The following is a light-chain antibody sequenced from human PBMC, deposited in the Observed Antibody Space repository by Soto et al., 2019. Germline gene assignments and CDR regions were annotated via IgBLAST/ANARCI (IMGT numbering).Light chain of an antibody. J-gene: IGLJ3*02. CDR3: QVWDSRSDHVL. V-gene: IGLV3-21*02. Sequence: SYELTQPPSVSVAPGQTAAIPCGGAIIGVRSVHWYRQTPGQTPILVVYDDTDRPSGIPERFSGSKTGTLATLTISRVEAGDEADYYCQVWDSRSDHVLFGGGTQLTVL. CDR1: IIGVRS. CDR2: DDT.